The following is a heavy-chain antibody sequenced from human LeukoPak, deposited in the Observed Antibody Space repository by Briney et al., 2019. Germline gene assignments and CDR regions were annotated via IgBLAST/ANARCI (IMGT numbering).Heavy chain of an antibody. CDR2: ISYDGSNK. D-gene: IGHD6-13*01. CDR1: GFTFSSYA. CDR3: ASDANKAKQQHVGYFDY. J-gene: IGHJ4*02. V-gene: IGHV3-30-3*01. Sequence: PGGSLRLSCAASGFTFSSYAMHWVRPAPGKGLEWVAVISYDGSNKYYADSVKGRFTISRDNSKSTLYLQMNSLRAEDTAVYYCASDANKAKQQHVGYFDYGGQGTLVTVSS.